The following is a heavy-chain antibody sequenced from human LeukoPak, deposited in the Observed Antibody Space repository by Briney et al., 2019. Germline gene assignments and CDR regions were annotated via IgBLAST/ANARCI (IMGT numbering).Heavy chain of an antibody. V-gene: IGHV1-18*01. CDR1: GYTFTSYG. Sequence: ASVKVSRKASGYTFTSYGISWVRQAPGQGLEWMGWISAYNGNTNYAQKLQGRVTMTTDTSTSTAYMELRSLRSDDTAVYYCARGIVGYDILTGYYTVYYFDYWGQGTLVTVSS. CDR2: ISAYNGNT. J-gene: IGHJ4*02. CDR3: ARGIVGYDILTGYYTVYYFDY. D-gene: IGHD3-9*01.